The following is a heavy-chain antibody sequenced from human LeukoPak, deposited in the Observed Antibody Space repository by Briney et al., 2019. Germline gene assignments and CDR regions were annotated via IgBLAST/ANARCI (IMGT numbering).Heavy chain of an antibody. J-gene: IGHJ4*02. CDR1: GYTFTDYY. Sequence: ASVKVSCKASGYTFTDYYIHWVRQAPGQGLEWMGRIDPDSGVTNSAQNFQGRVTMTRDTSITTAYMELSGLRSDDTAVCYCARDQARTTTWYLYMNYWGQGTLVTVSS. CDR3: ARDQARTTTWYLYMNY. D-gene: IGHD3/OR15-3a*01. CDR2: IDPDSGVT. V-gene: IGHV1-2*06.